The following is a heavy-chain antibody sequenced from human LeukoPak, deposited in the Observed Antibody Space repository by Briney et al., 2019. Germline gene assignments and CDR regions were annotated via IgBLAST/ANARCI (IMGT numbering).Heavy chain of an antibody. J-gene: IGHJ6*03. CDR1: GGTFSSYA. Sequence: ASVKVSCKASGGTFSSYAISWVRQAPGQGLEWMGGIIPIFGTANYAQKFQGRVTITADESTSTAYMELSSLRSEDTAVYYCARARDCSSTSCYLYYYYYMDVWGKGTTVTVSS. CDR3: ARARDCSSTSCYLYYYYYMDV. CDR2: IIPIFGTA. V-gene: IGHV1-69*13. D-gene: IGHD2-2*01.